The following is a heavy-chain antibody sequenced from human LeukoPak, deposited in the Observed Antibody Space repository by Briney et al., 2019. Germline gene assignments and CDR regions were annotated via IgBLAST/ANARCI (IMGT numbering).Heavy chain of an antibody. CDR1: GFTFSSYA. CDR3: ARLGGGLAAPPNDY. Sequence: GGSLRLSCAASGFTFSSYAMHWVRQAPGKGLEGVAVISYDGSNKYYADSVKGRFTISRDNSKNTLYLQMNSLRAEDTAVYYCARLGGGLAAPPNDYWGQGTLVTVSS. D-gene: IGHD6-6*01. J-gene: IGHJ4*02. V-gene: IGHV3-30-3*01. CDR2: ISYDGSNK.